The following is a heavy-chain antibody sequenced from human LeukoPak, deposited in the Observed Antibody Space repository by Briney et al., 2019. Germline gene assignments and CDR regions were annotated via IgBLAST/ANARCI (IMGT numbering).Heavy chain of an antibody. CDR2: IIPIFGTA. CDR3: ARDLGGRGNPYSSSSQGMGN. V-gene: IGHV1-69*05. Sequence: GASVKVSCKASGGTFSSYAISWVRQAPGQGLEWMGRIIPIFGTANYAQKFQGRVTITTDESTSTAYMELSSLRSEDTAVYYCARDLGGRGNPYSSSSQGMGNWGQGTLVTVSS. CDR1: GGTFSSYA. D-gene: IGHD6-6*01. J-gene: IGHJ4*02.